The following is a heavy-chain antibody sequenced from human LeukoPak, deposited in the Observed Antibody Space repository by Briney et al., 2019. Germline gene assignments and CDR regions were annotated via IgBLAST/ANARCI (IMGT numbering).Heavy chain of an antibody. V-gene: IGHV1-3*01. J-gene: IGHJ5*02. CDR2: INAGNGNT. D-gene: IGHD4-17*01. CDR3: ARGLVVTTVREGLRT. CDR1: GYTFTSYA. Sequence: GASVKVSCKASGYTFTSYAMHWVRQAPGQRLEWMGWINAGNGNTKYSQKFQGRVTITRDTSASTAYMELSSLRSEDTAVYYCARGLVVTTVREGLRTWGQGTLVTVSS.